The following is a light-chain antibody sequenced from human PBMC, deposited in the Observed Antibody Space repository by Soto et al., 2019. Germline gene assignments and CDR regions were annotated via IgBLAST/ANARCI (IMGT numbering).Light chain of an antibody. V-gene: IGKV3-15*01. Sequence: EILLTQSPATLSVSKGDRATLSCRAIQSLSNNLAWYQQRPGQAPRRLIYGASTRATGIRARFSGSGFGSEFTLTITSLRSEDFAGYYCQQYNDWPPWTFGQGTKVDIK. J-gene: IGKJ1*01. CDR2: GAS. CDR1: QSLSNN. CDR3: QQYNDWPPWT.